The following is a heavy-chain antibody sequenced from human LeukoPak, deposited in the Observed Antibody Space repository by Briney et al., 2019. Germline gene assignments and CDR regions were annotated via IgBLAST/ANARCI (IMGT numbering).Heavy chain of an antibody. J-gene: IGHJ4*02. Sequence: GGSLRLSCAASGFTFSSYGMHWVRQAPGKGLEWVAVISYDGSNKYYADSVKGRFTISRDNSKNTLYLQMNSLRAEDTAVYYCAKAKFTQQLVLYYFDYWGQGTLVTVSS. CDR1: GFTFSSYG. CDR3: AKAKFTQQLVLYYFDY. V-gene: IGHV3-30*18. D-gene: IGHD6-13*01. CDR2: ISYDGSNK.